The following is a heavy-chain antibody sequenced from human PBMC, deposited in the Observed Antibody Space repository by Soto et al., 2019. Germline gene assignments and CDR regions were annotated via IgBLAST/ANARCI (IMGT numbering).Heavy chain of an antibody. V-gene: IGHV3-30*18. CDR1: GFTFSSYG. Sequence: PGGSLRLSCAASGFTFSSYGMHWVRQAPGKGLEWVAVISYDGSNKYYADSVKGRFTISRDNSKNTLYLQMNSLRAEDTAVYYCAKDRKNVGTDYDFWSGYPTTSFYYYGMDVWGQGTTVTVSS. CDR2: ISYDGSNK. J-gene: IGHJ6*02. CDR3: AKDRKNVGTDYDFWSGYPTTSFYYYGMDV. D-gene: IGHD3-3*01.